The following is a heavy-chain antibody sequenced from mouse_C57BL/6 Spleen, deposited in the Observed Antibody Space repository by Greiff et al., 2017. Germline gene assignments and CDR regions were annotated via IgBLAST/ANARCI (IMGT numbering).Heavy chain of an antibody. CDR2: ISYDGSN. CDR3: ARDRGNRYFDV. Sequence: VQLQQSGPGLVKPSQSLSLTCSVTGYSITSGYYWNWIRQFPGNKLEWMGYISYDGSNNYNPSLKNRISITRDTSKNQLFLKLNSVTTEDTATYYCARDRGNRYFDVWGTGTTVTGSS. J-gene: IGHJ1*03. D-gene: IGHD2-1*01. V-gene: IGHV3-6*01. CDR1: GYSITSGYY.